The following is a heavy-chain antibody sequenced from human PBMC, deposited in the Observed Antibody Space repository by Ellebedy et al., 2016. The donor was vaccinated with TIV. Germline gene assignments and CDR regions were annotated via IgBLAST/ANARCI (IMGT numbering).Heavy chain of an antibody. CDR2: INPASGNS. CDR1: GYTFTSYF. V-gene: IGHV1-46*01. CDR3: ARGDNYYYDSSGYYYNY. D-gene: IGHD3-22*01. J-gene: IGHJ4*02. Sequence: ASVKVSCKASGYTFTSYFLYWVRQAPGQGLEWMGMINPASGNSNYAQKFQGRVAMTRDTSTNTVYMKLNSLRSEDTAVYYCARGDNYYYDSSGYYYNYWGQGTLVTVSS.